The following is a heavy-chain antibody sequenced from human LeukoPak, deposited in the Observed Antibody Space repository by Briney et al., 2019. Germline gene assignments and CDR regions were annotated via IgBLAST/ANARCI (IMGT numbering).Heavy chain of an antibody. J-gene: IGHJ6*02. CDR1: GFTFSSYS. Sequence: GGSLRLSCAASGFTFSSYSMNWVRQAPGKGLEWVSYISSSSTTIYYADSVKGRFTISRDNAKNSLYLQMSSLRDEDTAVYYCARDRRRYSYGPEAMDVWGQGTTVTVSS. CDR3: ARDRRRYSYGPEAMDV. D-gene: IGHD5-18*01. V-gene: IGHV3-48*02. CDR2: ISSSSTTI.